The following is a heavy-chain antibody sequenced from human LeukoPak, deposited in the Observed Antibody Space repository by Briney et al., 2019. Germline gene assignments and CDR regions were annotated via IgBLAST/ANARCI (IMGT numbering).Heavy chain of an antibody. V-gene: IGHV4-31*03. CDR3: ARVGNWNYFSPHQLSFDY. J-gene: IGHJ4*02. CDR1: GGSISSGGYY. CDR2: IYYSGST. D-gene: IGHD1-7*01. Sequence: PSETLSLTCTVSGGSISSGGYYWSWIRQHPGKGLEWIGYIYYSGSTYYNPSLKSRVTISVDTSKNQFSLKLSSVTAADTAVYYCARVGNWNYFSPHQLSFDYWGQGTLVTVSS.